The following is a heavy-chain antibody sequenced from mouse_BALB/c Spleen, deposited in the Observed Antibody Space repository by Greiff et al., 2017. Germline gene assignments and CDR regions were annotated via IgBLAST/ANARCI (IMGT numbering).Heavy chain of an antibody. CDR3: TRGDYDYALAMDY. CDR1: GYTFTSYW. D-gene: IGHD2-4*01. J-gene: IGHJ4*01. Sequence: VQLQQSGTVLARPGASVKMSCKASGYTFTSYWMHWVKQRPGQGLEWIGAIYPGNSDTSYNQKFKGKAILTAVTSTSTAYMELSSLTNEDSAVYYCTRGDYDYALAMDYWGQGTSVTVSS. CDR2: IYPGNSDT. V-gene: IGHV1-5*01.